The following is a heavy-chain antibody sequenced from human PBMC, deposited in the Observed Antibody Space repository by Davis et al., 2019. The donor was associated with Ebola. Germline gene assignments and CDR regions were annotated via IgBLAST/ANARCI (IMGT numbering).Heavy chain of an antibody. CDR1: GYTFTSYD. Sequence: ASVKVSCKASGYTFTSYDINWVRQATGQGLEWMGWMNPNSGNTGYAQKFQGRVTMTRNTSISTAYMELSSLRSEDTAVYYCARDLLRARAFDPWGQGTLVTVSS. V-gene: IGHV1-8*01. D-gene: IGHD6-6*01. CDR3: ARDLLRARAFDP. CDR2: MNPNSGNT. J-gene: IGHJ5*02.